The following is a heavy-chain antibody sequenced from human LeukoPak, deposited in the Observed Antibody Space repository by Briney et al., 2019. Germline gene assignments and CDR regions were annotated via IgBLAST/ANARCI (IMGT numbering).Heavy chain of an antibody. D-gene: IGHD2-2*01. CDR3: ARGDCSSTSCYQRWPYYYYYYMDV. J-gene: IGHJ6*03. CDR2: IKQDGSEK. V-gene: IGHV3-7*01. CDR1: GFTFSSYW. Sequence: GGSPRLSCAASGFTFSSYWMSWVRQAPGKGLEWVANIKQDGSEKYYVDSVKGRFTISRDNAKNSLYLQMNSLRAEDTAVYYCARGDCSSTSCYQRWPYYYYYYMDVWGKGTTVTVSS.